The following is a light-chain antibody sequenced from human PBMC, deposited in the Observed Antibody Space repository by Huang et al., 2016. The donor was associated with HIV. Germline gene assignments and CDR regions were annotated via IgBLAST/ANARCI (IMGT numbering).Light chain of an antibody. CDR1: QSISSW. Sequence: DIQMTQSPSTLSASVGDRVTITCRASQSISSWLDWYQQKPGKAPKLLIYKESSLESGVPSRFSGSGSGTEFTLTISSLQPDDFATYYCQQYNSYWTFGQGTKVEIK. CDR2: KES. J-gene: IGKJ1*01. V-gene: IGKV1-5*03. CDR3: QQYNSYWT.